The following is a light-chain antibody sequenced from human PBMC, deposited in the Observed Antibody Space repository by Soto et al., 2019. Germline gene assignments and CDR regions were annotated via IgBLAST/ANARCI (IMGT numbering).Light chain of an antibody. Sequence: EIVMTQSPATLSVSPGEGATLSCRASQSVSSNLAWYQQKPGQVPRLLIYGTSTRATGIPARFSGSGSGTEFTLTISSLQSEDFAIYYCQQYNNWLANTVGQGTRLEIK. V-gene: IGKV3-15*01. CDR2: GTS. CDR3: QQYNNWLANT. CDR1: QSVSSN. J-gene: IGKJ5*01.